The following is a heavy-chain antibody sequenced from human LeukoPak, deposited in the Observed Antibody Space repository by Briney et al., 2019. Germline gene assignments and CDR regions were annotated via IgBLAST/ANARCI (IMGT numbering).Heavy chain of an antibody. D-gene: IGHD1-26*01. CDR2: IYTSGST. V-gene: IGHV4-38-2*02. Sequence: SETLSLTCTVSGYSISSGYYWGWIRQPPGKGLEWIGRIYTSGSTNYNPSLKGRVTMSVDTSKNQFSLKLSSVTAADTAVYYCARAGGVGADFYFDYWGQGTLVTVSS. CDR3: ARAGGVGADFYFDY. CDR1: GYSISSGYY. J-gene: IGHJ4*02.